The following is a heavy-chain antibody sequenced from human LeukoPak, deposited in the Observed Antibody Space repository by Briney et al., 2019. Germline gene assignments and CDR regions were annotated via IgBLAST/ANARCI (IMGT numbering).Heavy chain of an antibody. CDR1: GFTFSSYA. V-gene: IGHV3-23*01. Sequence: GGSLRLSCAASGFTFSSYAMSWVRQAPGKGLEWVSAISGSGGSTYYADSVKGRFTISRGNSKNTLYLQMNSLRAEDTAVYYCAKGEKYYYGSGFDYWGQGTLVTVSS. D-gene: IGHD3-10*01. CDR2: ISGSGGST. J-gene: IGHJ4*02. CDR3: AKGEKYYYGSGFDY.